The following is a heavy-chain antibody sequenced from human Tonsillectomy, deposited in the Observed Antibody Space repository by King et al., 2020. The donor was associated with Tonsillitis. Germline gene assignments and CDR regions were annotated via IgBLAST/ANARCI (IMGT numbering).Heavy chain of an antibody. D-gene: IGHD2-2*01. J-gene: IGHJ6*02. CDR3: AKELGQVVVVPYGMDV. V-gene: IGHV3-30*18. CDR2: ISYDGSNK. Sequence: VQLVESGGGVVQPGRSLRLSCAASGFTFSSYGMHWVRQAPGKGLEWVAVISYDGSNKYYADSVKGRFTISRDNSKNTLYLQMNSLRAEDTAVYYCAKELGQVVVVPYGMDVWGRGTTVTVSS. CDR1: GFTFSSYG.